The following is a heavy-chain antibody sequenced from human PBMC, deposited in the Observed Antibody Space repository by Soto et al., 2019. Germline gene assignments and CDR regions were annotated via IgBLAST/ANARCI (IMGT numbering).Heavy chain of an antibody. CDR3: ASSPNLYSSSWYWFDP. Sequence: SETLSLTCTVSGGSISSYYWSWIRQPPGKGLEWIGYIYYSGSTNYNPSLKSRVTISVDTSKNHFSLKLSSVTAADTAVYYCASSPNLYSSSWYWFDPWGQGTLVTVSS. CDR2: IYYSGST. J-gene: IGHJ5*02. V-gene: IGHV4-59*08. D-gene: IGHD6-13*01. CDR1: GGSISSYY.